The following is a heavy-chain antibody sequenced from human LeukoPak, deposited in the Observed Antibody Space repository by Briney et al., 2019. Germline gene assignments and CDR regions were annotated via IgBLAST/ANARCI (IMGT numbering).Heavy chain of an antibody. V-gene: IGHV3-30*02. CDR2: IGNDGSNK. D-gene: IGHD3-22*01. CDR1: GFTFSSYG. Sequence: GGSLRLSCEASGFTFSSYGMPWFRQAPGKGLEGVEFIGNDGSNKYYADSVKGRFTISRDNSKNTLYLQMNSLRAEDTAVYYCAKEMTWYYYDSSGYYFDYWGQGTLVTVSS. CDR3: AKEMTWYYYDSSGYYFDY. J-gene: IGHJ4*02.